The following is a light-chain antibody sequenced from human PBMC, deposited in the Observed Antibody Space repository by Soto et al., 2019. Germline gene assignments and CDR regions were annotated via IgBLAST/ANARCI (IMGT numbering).Light chain of an antibody. J-gene: IGKJ1*01. CDR1: QSIGSW. CDR2: KAS. V-gene: IGKV1-5*03. CDR3: QQYNGSLWT. Sequence: DIQMTQPPSTLSASVGDRVTITCRASQSIGSWLAWYQHKPGKAPKLLLYKASNLKRGVPSRFSGSGSGTEFSLTISGLQPDDSATYYCQQYNGSLWTFGQGTKVEIK.